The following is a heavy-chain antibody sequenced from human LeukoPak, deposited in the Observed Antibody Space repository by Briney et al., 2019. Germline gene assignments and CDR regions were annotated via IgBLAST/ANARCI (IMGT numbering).Heavy chain of an antibody. V-gene: IGHV4-59*04. CDR1: GGSISSYY. Sequence: SETLSLTCTVSGGSISSYYWSWLRQPPGKGLEWIGYIYYSGNTYYNPSLKSRVTISVATSKNQFSLKLSSVTAADTAVYYCARSSSGFLDYWGQGTLVTVSS. CDR3: ARSSSGFLDY. CDR2: IYYSGNT. J-gene: IGHJ4*02. D-gene: IGHD3-22*01.